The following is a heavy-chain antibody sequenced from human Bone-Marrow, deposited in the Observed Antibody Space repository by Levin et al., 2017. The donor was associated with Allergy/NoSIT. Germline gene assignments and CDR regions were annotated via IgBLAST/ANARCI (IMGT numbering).Heavy chain of an antibody. CDR3: AREVGTAMVLRDG. V-gene: IGHV1-2*02. CDR2: INPNSGGT. Sequence: ASVKVSCKASGYTFTGYYMHWVRQAPGQGLEWMGWINPNSGGTNYAQKFQGRVTMTRDTSISTAYMELSRLRSDDTAVYYCAREVGTAMVLRDGWGQGTLVTVSS. CDR1: GYTFTGYY. D-gene: IGHD5-18*01. J-gene: IGHJ4*02.